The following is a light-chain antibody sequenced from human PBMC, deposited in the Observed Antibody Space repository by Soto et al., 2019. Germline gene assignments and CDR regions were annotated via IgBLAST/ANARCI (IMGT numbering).Light chain of an antibody. Sequence: QSALTQPRSVSGSPGQSVTISCTVTSSDVGYYNYVSWYQQYPGKAPKLMIYDVSVRPSGVPDRFSVFKAGNTASLTISGLQAEDEAYYYCCQYVGSFIFVFGNGTKVTVL. J-gene: IGLJ1*01. CDR3: CQYVGSFIFV. CDR2: DVS. CDR1: SSDVGYYNY. V-gene: IGLV2-11*01.